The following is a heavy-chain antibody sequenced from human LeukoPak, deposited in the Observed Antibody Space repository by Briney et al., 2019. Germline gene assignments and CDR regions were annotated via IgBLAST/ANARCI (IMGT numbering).Heavy chain of an antibody. D-gene: IGHD3-3*01. CDR3: AKDPLYYDFWSGYSSHFDY. Sequence: GGSLRLSCAASGFTFSSYGMHWVRQAPGKGLEWVAFIRYGGSNKYYADSVKGRFTISRDNSKNTLYLQMNSLRAEDTAVYYCAKDPLYYDFWSGYSSHFDYWGQGTLVTVSS. CDR1: GFTFSSYG. CDR2: IRYGGSNK. J-gene: IGHJ4*02. V-gene: IGHV3-30*02.